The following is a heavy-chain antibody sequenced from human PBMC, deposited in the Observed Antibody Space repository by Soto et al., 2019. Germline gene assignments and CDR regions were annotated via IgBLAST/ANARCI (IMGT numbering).Heavy chain of an antibody. CDR1: GFTFSSYA. V-gene: IGHV3-23*01. CDR2: VSIGGST. J-gene: IGHJ4*02. CDR3: AKRRGAGGHFDY. Sequence: DVQLLESGGGLVQPEGSLRLSCAASGFTFSSYAMGWVRQGPGKGLEWVAVVSIGGSTHYADSVRGRSTTSRDNSKTTLSLQMNSLTAEDTAVYFCAKRRGAGGHFDYWGQGALVTVSS. D-gene: IGHD2-15*01.